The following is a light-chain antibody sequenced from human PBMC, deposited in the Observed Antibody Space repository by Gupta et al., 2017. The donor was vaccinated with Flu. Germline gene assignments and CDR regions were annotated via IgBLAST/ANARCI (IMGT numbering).Light chain of an antibody. CDR2: EVS. CDR1: SSDLGGTNY. Sequence: QSALTQAASVSGSPGQSITISCTGSSSDLGGTNYVSWYQQHPGTAPNLIIYEVSNRPSGVSNRFSGSKSGNTASLTISGLRAEDEGYYYCSSKTSSSALVFGGGTRLTVL. J-gene: IGLJ3*02. V-gene: IGLV2-14*01. CDR3: SSKTSSSALV.